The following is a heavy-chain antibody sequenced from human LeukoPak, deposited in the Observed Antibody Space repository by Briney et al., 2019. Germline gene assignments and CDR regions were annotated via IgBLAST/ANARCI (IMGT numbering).Heavy chain of an antibody. CDR3: ARENYYGSGSYSWFDP. J-gene: IGHJ5*02. D-gene: IGHD3-10*01. CDR1: GFTFSSYA. Sequence: PGRSLRLSCAASGFTFSSYAMHWVRQAPGKGLEWVAVISYDGSNKYYADSVKGRFTISRDNSENTLYLQMNSLRAEDTAVYYCARENYYGSGSYSWFDPWGQGTLVTVSP. CDR2: ISYDGSNK. V-gene: IGHV3-30-3*01.